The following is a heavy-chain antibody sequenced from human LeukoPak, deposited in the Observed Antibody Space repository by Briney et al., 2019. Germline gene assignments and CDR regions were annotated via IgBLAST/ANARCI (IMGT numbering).Heavy chain of an antibody. J-gene: IGHJ4*02. CDR1: GYTXTGYY. D-gene: IGHD2-21*02. CDR3: ARAYGGDGPPLDY. V-gene: IGHV1-2*02. Sequence: ASVKVSCKASGYTXTGYYMHWVRQAPGQGLEWMGWTNTNSGGTNYAQKSQGRVTMTRDTSISTAYMELSRLRSDDTAVYYCARAYGGDGPPLDYWGQGTLVTVSS. CDR2: TNTNSGGT.